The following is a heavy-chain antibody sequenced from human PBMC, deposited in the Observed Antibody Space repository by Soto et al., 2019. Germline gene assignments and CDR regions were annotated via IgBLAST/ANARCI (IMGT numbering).Heavy chain of an antibody. CDR3: ARGLTPSVEVTANRPFDY. CDR2: VYTPDYT. V-gene: IGHV4-4*08. D-gene: IGHD2-21*02. J-gene: IGHJ4*02. CDR1: GASIRNYY. Sequence: SETLSLTCSVSGASIRNYYWHWVRQLPGKGLEWIGYVYTPDYTRYNSSLKSRVTISVDTSKSQFSLRLNSVTAADTAVYYCARGLTPSVEVTANRPFDYWGQGIQVTVSS.